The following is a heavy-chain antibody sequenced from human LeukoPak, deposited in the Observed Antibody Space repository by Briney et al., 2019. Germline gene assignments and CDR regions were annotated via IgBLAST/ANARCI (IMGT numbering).Heavy chain of an antibody. Sequence: PSETLSLTCTVSGGSISSYYWSWIRQPPGKGLEWIGEINHSGSTNYNPSLKSRVTISVDTSKNQFSLKLSSVTAADTAVYYCARGRVGHDFWSGYYTVSFDYWGQGTLVTVSS. CDR1: GGSISSYY. CDR2: INHSGST. V-gene: IGHV4-34*01. CDR3: ARGRVGHDFWSGYYTVSFDY. D-gene: IGHD3-3*01. J-gene: IGHJ4*02.